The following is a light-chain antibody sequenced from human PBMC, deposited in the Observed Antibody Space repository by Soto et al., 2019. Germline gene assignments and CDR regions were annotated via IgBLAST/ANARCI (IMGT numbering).Light chain of an antibody. V-gene: IGKV1-5*01. J-gene: IGKJ5*01. Sequence: DIQVTQSPATLSAFVGDRVTISCRARQSIGTWLAWYQQKPGKAPKLLIYDASTLESGVPARFSGSGSGTEFTLTISSLQPEDGATYYCQEYNRYPVSFGQGKRLDI. CDR3: QEYNRYPVS. CDR1: QSIGTW. CDR2: DAS.